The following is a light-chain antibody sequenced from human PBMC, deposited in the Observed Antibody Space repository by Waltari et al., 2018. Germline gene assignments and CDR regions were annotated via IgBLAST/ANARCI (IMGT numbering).Light chain of an antibody. CDR1: QSVSSGY. J-gene: IGKJ1*01. CDR3: QHYGSSVWT. V-gene: IGKV3-20*01. CDR2: GAS. Sequence: EIVWSQSPGTLSLSPGERATRSCRASQSVSSGYLAWYQQKPAQPPSLLIYGASSRATGIPDRFSGGGSGTDFTLTISRLEPEDFAVYYCQHYGSSVWTFGQGTKVEIK.